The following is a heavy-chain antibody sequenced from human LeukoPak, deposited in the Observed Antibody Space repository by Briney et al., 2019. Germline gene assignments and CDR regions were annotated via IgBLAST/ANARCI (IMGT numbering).Heavy chain of an antibody. J-gene: IGHJ1*01. V-gene: IGHV3-48*01. CDR2: ISSSSSTI. Sequence: GGSLRLSCAASGFTFSSYSMNWVRQAPGKGLEWVSYISSSSSTIYYADSVKGRFTISRDNAKSSLYLQMNSLRAEDTAVYYCARDGTYYDFWRGYHTAEYFQHWGQGTLVTVSS. CDR1: GFTFSSYS. CDR3: ARDGTYYDFWRGYHTAEYFQH. D-gene: IGHD3-3*01.